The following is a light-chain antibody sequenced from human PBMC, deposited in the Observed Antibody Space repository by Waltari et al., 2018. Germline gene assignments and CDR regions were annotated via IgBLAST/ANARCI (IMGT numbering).Light chain of an antibody. Sequence: EIVLTQSPGTLSLSPGERATLSCRASQSITTNYLAWYQQNPGQAPRRLIYDASTRATGIPDRFSGSGSGTDFTLTISRLEPEDFAVYYCQQCGRSLYTFGQGTTLEIK. CDR2: DAS. CDR3: QQCGRSLYT. V-gene: IGKV3-20*01. J-gene: IGKJ2*01. CDR1: QSITTNY.